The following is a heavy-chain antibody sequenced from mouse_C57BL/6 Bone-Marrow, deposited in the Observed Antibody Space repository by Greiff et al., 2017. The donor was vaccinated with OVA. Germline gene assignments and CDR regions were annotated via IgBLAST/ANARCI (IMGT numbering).Heavy chain of an antibody. CDR3: ARHGTTDAMDY. CDR1: GFTFSDYG. D-gene: IGHD1-1*01. CDR2: ISNLAYSI. Sequence: EVNLVESGGGLVQPGGSLKLSCAASGFTFSDYGMAWVRQAPRKGPAWVAFISNLAYSIYYADTVTGRFPISSENAKNTLYLEMSGLRSEDTAMYYCARHGTTDAMDYWGQGTSVTVSS. V-gene: IGHV5-15*01. J-gene: IGHJ4*01.